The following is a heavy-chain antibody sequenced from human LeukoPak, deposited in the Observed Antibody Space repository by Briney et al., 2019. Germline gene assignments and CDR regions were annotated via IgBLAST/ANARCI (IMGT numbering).Heavy chain of an antibody. D-gene: IGHD2-2*01. CDR1: GLTFSNSA. CDR2: ITDSGGDT. CDR3: ATVGGSCASSNCYAYFDY. Sequence: PGGPLRLSCVASGLTFSNSAMIWVRQAPGKGPEWVSIITDSGGDTFYANSVKGRFTISRDTSINTLYLQMNSLGVDDTAVYYCATVGGSCASSNCYAYFDYWGLGTLVTVSS. V-gene: IGHV3-23*01. J-gene: IGHJ4*02.